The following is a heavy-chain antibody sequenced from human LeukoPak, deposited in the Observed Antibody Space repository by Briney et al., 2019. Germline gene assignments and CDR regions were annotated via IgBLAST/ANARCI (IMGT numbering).Heavy chain of an antibody. V-gene: IGHV3-9*01. CDR3: AKGPFLHYTSSWYADD. CDR1: GFTFDDYA. CDR2: ISWNPGNK. J-gene: IGHJ4*02. Sequence: GGSLRLSCAASGFTFDDYAMHWVRQVPGKGLEWVAGISWNPGNKGYADSVKGRFTISRDNANNSLYLQLSNLTTGDTALYYCAKGPFLHYTSSWYADDWGQGTLVTVSS. D-gene: IGHD6-13*01.